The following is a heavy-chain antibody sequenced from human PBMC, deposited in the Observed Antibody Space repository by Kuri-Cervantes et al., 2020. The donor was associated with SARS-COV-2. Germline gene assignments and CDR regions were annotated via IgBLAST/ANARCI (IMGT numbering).Heavy chain of an antibody. CDR3: AKDFWSGYYYFDY. CDR1: GFTFSSYW. Sequence: GESLKISCAASGFTFSSYWMSWVRQAPGKGLEWVANIKQDGSNKYYADSVKGRFTISRDNSKNTLYLQMNSLRAEDTAVYYCAKDFWSGYYYFDYWGQGTLVTVSS. CDR2: IKQDGSNK. J-gene: IGHJ4*02. V-gene: IGHV3-7*01. D-gene: IGHD3-3*01.